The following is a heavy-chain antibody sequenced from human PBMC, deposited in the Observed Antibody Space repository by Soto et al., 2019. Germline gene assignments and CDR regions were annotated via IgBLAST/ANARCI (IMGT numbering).Heavy chain of an antibody. CDR2: ISSSGSTI. CDR3: ARVKDLSSWYAFDI. CDR1: GFTFSDYY. D-gene: IGHD6-13*01. J-gene: IGHJ3*02. Sequence: GGSLRLSCAASGFTFSDYYMSWIRQAPGKGLEWVSYISSSGSTIYYADSVKGRFTISRDNAKNSLYLQMNSLRAEDTALYYCARVKDLSSWYAFDIWGQGTMVTVSS. V-gene: IGHV3-11*01.